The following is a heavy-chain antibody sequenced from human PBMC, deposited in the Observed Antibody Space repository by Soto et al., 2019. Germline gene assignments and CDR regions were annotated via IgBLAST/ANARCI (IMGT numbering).Heavy chain of an antibody. CDR3: AREARIVVVPAERNYYYYGMDV. D-gene: IGHD2-2*01. CDR2: IIPIFGTA. V-gene: IGHV1-69*13. CDR1: GGTFSSYA. Sequence: SVKVSCKASGGTFSSYAISWVRQAPGQGLEWMGGIIPIFGTANYAQKFQGRVTITADESTSTAYMELSSLRSEDTAVYYCAREARIVVVPAERNYYYYGMDVWGQGTPVTVSS. J-gene: IGHJ6*02.